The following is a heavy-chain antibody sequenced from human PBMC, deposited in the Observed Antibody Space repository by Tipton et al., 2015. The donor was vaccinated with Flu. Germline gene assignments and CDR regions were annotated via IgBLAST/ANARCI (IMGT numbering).Heavy chain of an antibody. CDR1: GGSISSNY. D-gene: IGHD3-10*01. Sequence: TLSLTCTVSGGSISSNYWGWIRQPPGKGLEWIGSIYYSGSTYYNPSLKSRVTISVDTSKNQFSLKLSSVTAADTAVYYCARFSVRGESDYWGQGTLVTVSS. CDR2: IYYSGST. V-gene: IGHV4-39*07. CDR3: ARFSVRGESDY. J-gene: IGHJ4*02.